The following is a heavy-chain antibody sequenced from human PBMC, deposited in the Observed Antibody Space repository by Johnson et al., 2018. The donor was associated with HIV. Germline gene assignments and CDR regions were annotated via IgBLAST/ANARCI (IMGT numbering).Heavy chain of an antibody. CDR2: IKQDGSEK. V-gene: IGHV3-7*01. J-gene: IGHJ3*02. CDR3: ARALLIAARPVGAFDI. CDR1: GFTFSIYG. Sequence: VQLVESGGGVVQPGRSLRLSCAASGFTFSIYGMHWVRQAPGKGLEWVANIKQDGSEKYYVDSVKGQFTISRDNAKNSLYLQMNSLRAEDTAVYYCARALLIAARPVGAFDIWGQGTMVTVSS. D-gene: IGHD6-6*01.